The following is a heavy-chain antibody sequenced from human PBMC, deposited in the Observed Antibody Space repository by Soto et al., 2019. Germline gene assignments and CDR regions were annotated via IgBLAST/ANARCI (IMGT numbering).Heavy chain of an antibody. J-gene: IGHJ4*02. V-gene: IGHV3-7*03. CDR3: ARDNRGTCDY. D-gene: IGHD7-27*01. CDR2: MNEDGSEK. CDR1: GFTFSNSW. Sequence: PGGSLSLSCAASGFTFSNSWMTWVRQAPGKGLVWVANMNEDGSEKYYEDSVKGRFTISRDNAKNSLSLQLNSLRAEDTAVYFCARDNRGTCDYGGKGALVTVS.